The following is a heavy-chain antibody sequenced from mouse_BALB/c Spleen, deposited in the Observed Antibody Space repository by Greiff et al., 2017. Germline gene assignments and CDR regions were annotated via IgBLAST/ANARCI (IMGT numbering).Heavy chain of an antibody. D-gene: IGHD2-2*01. V-gene: IGHV4-2*02. Sequence: EVKLLESGGGLVQPGGSLSLSCAASGFDFSRYWMSWARQAPGKGQEWIGEINPGSSTINYTPSLKDKFIISRDNAKNTLYLQMSKVRSEDTALYYCARMGYYGYFDVWGAGTTVTVSS. CDR1: GFDFSRYW. CDR2: INPGSSTI. CDR3: ARMGYYGYFDV. J-gene: IGHJ1*01.